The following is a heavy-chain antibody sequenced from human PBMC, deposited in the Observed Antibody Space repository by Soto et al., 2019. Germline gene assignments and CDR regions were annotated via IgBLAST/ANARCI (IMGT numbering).Heavy chain of an antibody. J-gene: IGHJ4*02. Sequence: QVQLVQSGAEVKKPGASVKVSCKASGYTFTSYGISWVRQAPGQGLEWMGWISAYNGNTNYAQKRQCRVTMTTDTSTSTAYMELRSLRPDDPAVYYCAREVWSCHEADYWGQGTLVTVSS. CDR3: AREVWSCHEADY. V-gene: IGHV1-18*01. CDR1: GYTFTSYG. CDR2: ISAYNGNT. D-gene: IGHD3-3*01.